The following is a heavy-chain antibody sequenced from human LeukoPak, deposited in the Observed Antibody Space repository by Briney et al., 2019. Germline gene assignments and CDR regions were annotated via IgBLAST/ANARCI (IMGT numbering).Heavy chain of an antibody. V-gene: IGHV3-21*01. CDR1: GFTFSSFS. CDR2: ISSSGTYI. J-gene: IGHJ4*02. Sequence: GGSLRLSCAASGFTFSSFSMNWVRQAPGKGLEWVSSISSSGTYIYYADSLKGRFTISRDNSKNTLSLQMNSLRVEDTAVYYCARDLISGPATHDSWGQGALVTVSS. CDR3: ARDLISGPATHDS. D-gene: IGHD2-15*01.